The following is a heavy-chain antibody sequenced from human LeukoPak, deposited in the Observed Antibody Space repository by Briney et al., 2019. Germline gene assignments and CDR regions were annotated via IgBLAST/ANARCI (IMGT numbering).Heavy chain of an antibody. Sequence: GGSLRLSCAVSGFTFSMYWMTWVRQAPGKGLQWVANIKQDGSEKNYVDSVKGRFTISRDNAKNQLYLQMNSLRAEDTAVYYCARTGGMDVWGQGTTVTVSS. V-gene: IGHV3-7*02. J-gene: IGHJ6*02. D-gene: IGHD3-10*01. CDR1: GFTFSMYW. CDR2: IKQDGSEK. CDR3: ARTGGMDV.